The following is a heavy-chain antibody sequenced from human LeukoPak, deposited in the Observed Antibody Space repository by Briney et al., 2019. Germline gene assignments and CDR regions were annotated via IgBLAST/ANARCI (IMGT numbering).Heavy chain of an antibody. CDR2: ISGSGGST. V-gene: IGHV3-23*01. CDR1: GFTFSSYG. J-gene: IGHJ3*02. D-gene: IGHD6-13*01. CDR3: AKRYSSSWYRDDAFDI. Sequence: GGSLRLSSAASGFTFSSYGMHWVRQAPGKGLEWVSAISGSGGSTHYADSVKGRFTISRDNSKNTLYLQMNSLRAEDTAVYYCAKRYSSSWYRDDAFDIWGQGTMVTVSS.